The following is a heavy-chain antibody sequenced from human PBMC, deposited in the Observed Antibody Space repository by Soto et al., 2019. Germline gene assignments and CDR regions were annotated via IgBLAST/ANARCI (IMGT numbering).Heavy chain of an antibody. CDR3: ATIRYNWNDASHWFDP. CDR2: IYYSGST. D-gene: IGHD1-1*01. V-gene: IGHV4-59*01. Sequence: SETLSLTCTVSGGSISSYYWSWIRQPPGKGLEWIGYIYYSGSTTYNPSLKSRVTISVDTSKNQFSLKLSSLRSEDTAAYYCATIRYNWNDASHWFDPWGQGTLVTVSS. J-gene: IGHJ5*02. CDR1: GGSISSYY.